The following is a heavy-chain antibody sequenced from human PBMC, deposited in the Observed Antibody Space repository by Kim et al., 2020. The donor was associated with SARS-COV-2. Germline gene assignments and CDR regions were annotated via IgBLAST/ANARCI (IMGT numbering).Heavy chain of an antibody. V-gene: IGHV3-11*05. CDR2: ISSSSSYT. CDR1: GFTFSDYY. J-gene: IGHJ4*02. D-gene: IGHD5-18*01. CDR3: ARARYSYGTGDY. Sequence: GGSLRLSCAASGFTFSDYYMSWIRQAPGKGLEWVSYISSSSSYTNYADSVKGRFTISRDNAKNSLYLQMNSLRAEDTAVYYCARARYSYGTGDYWGQGTLVTVSS.